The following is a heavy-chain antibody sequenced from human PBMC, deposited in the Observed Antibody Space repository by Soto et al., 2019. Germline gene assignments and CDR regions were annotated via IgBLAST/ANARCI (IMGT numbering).Heavy chain of an antibody. CDR3: ARFYHNILTVAFDI. J-gene: IGHJ3*02. CDR1: GGSISSYY. Sequence: QVQLQESGPGLVKPSETLSLTCTVSGGSISSYYWSWIRQPPGKGLEWMGYIYYSGTTNYNSSLKSRVTISVDTSKKQFSLKLSSVTAADTVVYYCARFYHNILTVAFDIWGQGTMVSVSS. D-gene: IGHD3-9*01. V-gene: IGHV4-59*08. CDR2: IYYSGTT.